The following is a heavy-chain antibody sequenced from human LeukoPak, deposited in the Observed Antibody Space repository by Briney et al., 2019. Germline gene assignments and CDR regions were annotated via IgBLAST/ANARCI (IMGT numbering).Heavy chain of an antibody. Sequence: GGSLRLSCAASGFTFSSYSMNWVRQAPGKGLEWVAVISYDGSNKYYADSVKGRFTISRDNSKNTLFLQMNSLRAEDTAVYYCAKDISRWLEEYFQHWGQGTLVTVSS. CDR1: GFTFSSYS. D-gene: IGHD6-19*01. CDR2: ISYDGSNK. J-gene: IGHJ1*01. V-gene: IGHV3-30*18. CDR3: AKDISRWLEEYFQH.